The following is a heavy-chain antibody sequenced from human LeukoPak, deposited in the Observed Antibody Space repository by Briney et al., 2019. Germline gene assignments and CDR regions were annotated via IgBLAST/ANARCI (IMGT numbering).Heavy chain of an antibody. CDR1: GDTFSSYA. D-gene: IGHD2-2*01. CDR3: AITLLRYCSSTSCYPDP. V-gene: IGHV1-69*05. CDR2: IIPIFGTA. J-gene: IGHJ5*02. Sequence: SVKVSCKASGDTFSSYAISWVRQAPGQGLEWMGGIIPIFGTANYAQKFQGRVTITTDESTSTAYMELSSLRSEDTAVYYCAITLLRYCSSTSCYPDPWGQGTLVTVSS.